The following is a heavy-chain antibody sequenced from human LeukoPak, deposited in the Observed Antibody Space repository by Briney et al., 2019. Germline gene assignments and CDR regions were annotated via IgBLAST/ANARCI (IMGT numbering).Heavy chain of an antibody. J-gene: IGHJ6*04. CDR3: ARVRVYYYGMDV. CDR2: IYYSGST. D-gene: IGHD3-10*01. V-gene: IGHV4-59*01. Sequence: SETLSLTCTVSGGSISSYYWSWIRKPPGKGLEWIGYIYYSGSTNYNPSLKSRVTISVDTSKNQFSLKLSSVTAADTAVYYCARVRVYYYGMDVWGKGTTVTVSS. CDR1: GGSISSYY.